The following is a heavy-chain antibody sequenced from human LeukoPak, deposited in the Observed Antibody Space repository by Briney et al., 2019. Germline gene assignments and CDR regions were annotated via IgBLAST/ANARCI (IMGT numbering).Heavy chain of an antibody. V-gene: IGHV4-4*02. CDR1: GGSISSSNW. Sequence: SETLSLTCAVSGGSISSSNWWSWVRQPPGKGLEWIGEIYHSGSTNYNPSLKSRVTISVDTSKNQFSLKLSSVTAADTAVYYCRAVAGTRYYFDYWGQGTLVTVSS. CDR3: RAVAGTRYYFDY. J-gene: IGHJ4*02. CDR2: IYHSGST. D-gene: IGHD6-19*01.